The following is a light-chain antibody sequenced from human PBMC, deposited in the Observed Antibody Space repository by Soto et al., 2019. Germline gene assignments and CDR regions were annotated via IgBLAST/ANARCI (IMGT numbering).Light chain of an antibody. J-gene: IGLJ1*01. CDR2: NTR. CDR3: LLYYGGAYV. CDR1: TGAVTSGYY. Sequence: QAVVTQEPSLTVSTGGTVTLTCASSTGAVTSGYYPNWFQQKPGQAPRALIYNTRNKHSWTPARFSGSLLGGKAALTLSGAQPEDEAEFYCLLYYGGAYVLGTGTKVTVL. V-gene: IGLV7-43*01.